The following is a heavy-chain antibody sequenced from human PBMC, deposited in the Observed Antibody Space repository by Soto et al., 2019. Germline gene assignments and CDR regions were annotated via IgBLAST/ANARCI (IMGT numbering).Heavy chain of an antibody. Sequence: EVQLLESGGDLVQPGGSLRLSCAASGFTFNMYAMSWVRQAPGKGLEWVSAISDGGGRTYYTDSVKGRFSISRDISKNILYLQMNTLRAEDTDVYYCAKGLAVTHPASDYWGQGTLVTVSS. CDR3: AKGLAVTHPASDY. D-gene: IGHD6-19*01. CDR1: GFTFNMYA. J-gene: IGHJ4*02. V-gene: IGHV3-23*01. CDR2: ISDGGGRT.